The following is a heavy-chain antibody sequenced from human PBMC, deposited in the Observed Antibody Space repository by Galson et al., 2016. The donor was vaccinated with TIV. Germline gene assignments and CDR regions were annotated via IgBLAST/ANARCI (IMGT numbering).Heavy chain of an antibody. V-gene: IGHV5-10-1*01. J-gene: IGHJ4*02. CDR1: GYNFTNYW. CDR2: IDPEDSYT. Sequence: QSGAEVKKPGESLRISCKTSGYNFTNYWIIWVRQVPGKGLEWVGRIDPEDSYTEYISSFQGHVTISSGQSIPTSYLQWGSLTAPDTAMYYCARPHYRDGDYWGLGTLVTVSS. D-gene: IGHD4-17*01. CDR3: ARPHYRDGDY.